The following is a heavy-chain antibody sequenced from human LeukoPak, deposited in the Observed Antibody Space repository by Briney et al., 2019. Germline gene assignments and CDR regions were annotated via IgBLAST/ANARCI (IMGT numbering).Heavy chain of an antibody. CDR1: GGSIXSGGYY. V-gene: IGHV4-31*02. J-gene: IGHJ4*02. CDR3: ARVDSDYYDSSGYPNYFDY. D-gene: IGHD3-22*01. CDR2: IYYSGST. Sequence: LSLTXXXSGGSIXSGGYYWSWIRQHPGKGLEWIGYIYYSGSTYYNPSLKSRFTISVDTSKNQFSLKLSSVTAADTAVYYCARVDSDYYDSSGYPNYFDYWGQGTLVTVSS.